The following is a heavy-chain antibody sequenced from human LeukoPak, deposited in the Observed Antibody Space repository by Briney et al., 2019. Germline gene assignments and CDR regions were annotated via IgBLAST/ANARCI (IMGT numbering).Heavy chain of an antibody. D-gene: IGHD4-23*01. J-gene: IGHJ6*02. CDR3: ARIAVNYYYYGMDV. CDR2: IDWDDDK. V-gene: IGHV2-70*11. Sequence: SGPTLVKPTQTLTLTCTFSGFSLGTSEMCVSWIRQPPGKALEWLARIDWDDDKYYSTSLKTRLTISKDTSKNQVVLTMTDMDPVDTATYYCARIAVNYYYYGMDVWGQGTTVTVSS. CDR1: GFSLGTSEMC.